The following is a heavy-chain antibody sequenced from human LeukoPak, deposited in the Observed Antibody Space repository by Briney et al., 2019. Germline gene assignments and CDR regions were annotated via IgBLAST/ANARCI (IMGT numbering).Heavy chain of an antibody. CDR2: IQTDGRDK. J-gene: IGHJ4*02. CDR3: AREGGTVVIGRFDY. Sequence: GGSLRLSRAASGIDFRASGMHWVRQAPGMGLEWVTFIQTDGRDKYYAASVAGRFTISRDNSKNTVYLNMNNLRPDDTALYYCAREGGTVVIGRFDYWGQGTLVTVSS. D-gene: IGHD2-2*01. V-gene: IGHV3-30*02. CDR1: GIDFRASG.